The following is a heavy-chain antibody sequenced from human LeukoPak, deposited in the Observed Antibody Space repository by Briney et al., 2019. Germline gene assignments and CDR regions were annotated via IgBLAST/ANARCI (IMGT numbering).Heavy chain of an antibody. CDR2: IYYSGST. J-gene: IGHJ3*02. CDR3: ATIVVVVATHDAFDI. D-gene: IGHD2-15*01. Sequence: SETLSLTCTVSGGSISSYYWSWIRQPPGKGLEWIGHIYYSGSTNYNPSLKSRVTISIDTSKNQFSLRLSSVTAADTAVYYCATIVVVVATHDAFDIWGQGTMVTVSS. V-gene: IGHV4-59*08. CDR1: GGSISSYY.